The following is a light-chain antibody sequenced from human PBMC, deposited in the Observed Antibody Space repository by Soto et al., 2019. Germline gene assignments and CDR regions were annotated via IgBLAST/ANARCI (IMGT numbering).Light chain of an antibody. J-gene: IGKJ1*01. Sequence: DIQMTQSPSTLSASVGDRVTITCRASQSIDTWLAWHQQKPGQVPKLLISKASNLESGVTSRVSGSGSGTEFTLTISSLQPDDSATYYCQQYNSYRAFGQGTKVEI. V-gene: IGKV1-5*03. CDR2: KAS. CDR1: QSIDTW. CDR3: QQYNSYRA.